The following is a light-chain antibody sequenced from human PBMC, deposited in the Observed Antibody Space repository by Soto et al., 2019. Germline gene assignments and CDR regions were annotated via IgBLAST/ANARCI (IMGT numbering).Light chain of an antibody. V-gene: IGKV1-5*01. Sequence: DIPMTQSPSTLSASAGDRVTISCRASQSIASWLAWYQQKAGKAPNLLIYDASSSESGVPSRFSGSGSGTEFTLTISSLQPDDYATYYCQQYDTYPYTFGQGTKLEI. CDR2: DAS. CDR3: QQYDTYPYT. J-gene: IGKJ2*01. CDR1: QSIASW.